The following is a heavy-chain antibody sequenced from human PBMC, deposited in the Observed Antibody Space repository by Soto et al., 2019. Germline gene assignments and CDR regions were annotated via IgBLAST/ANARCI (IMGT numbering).Heavy chain of an antibody. CDR3: ARARATIAAAAIFDC. J-gene: IGHJ4*02. V-gene: IGHV4-59*12. CDR1: GGSISSYY. D-gene: IGHD6-13*01. Sequence: SETLSLTCTVSGGSISSYYWSWIRQPPGKGLEWIGYIYYSGSTNYNPSLKSRVTISVDKSKNQFSLKLTSVTAADTAVYYCARARATIAAAAIFDCWGQGTLVTVSS. CDR2: IYYSGST.